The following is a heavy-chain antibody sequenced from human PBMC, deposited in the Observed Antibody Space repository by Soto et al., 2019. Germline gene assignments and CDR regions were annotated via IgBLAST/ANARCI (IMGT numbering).Heavy chain of an antibody. CDR1: GDSVGSRTSY. V-gene: IGHV4-61*01. CDR2: VANSGTT. Sequence: ETLSLTCTVSGDSVGSRTSYWSWIRQPPGKGLEWIGYVANSGTTNYNPSLKSRVTLSLDTSNNQFSLKLASVTAADTAVYYCAMAGNYWYFDSWGQGVLVTVSS. D-gene: IGHD1-26*01. J-gene: IGHJ4*02. CDR3: AMAGNYWYFDS.